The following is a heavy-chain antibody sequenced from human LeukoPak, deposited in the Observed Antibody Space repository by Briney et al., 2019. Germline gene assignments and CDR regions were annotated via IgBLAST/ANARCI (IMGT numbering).Heavy chain of an antibody. CDR3: ARAGQLRYMDV. Sequence: GGSLRLSCAASGFDFSDYYMSWIRQAPGKGLEWISNIRTTGLTTYYADSVKGRFTISRDNAKNSLFLQMNSLRADDTAIYYCARAGQLRYMDVWGKGTAVTVSS. CDR2: IRTTGLTT. J-gene: IGHJ6*03. V-gene: IGHV3-11*04. CDR1: GFDFSDYY.